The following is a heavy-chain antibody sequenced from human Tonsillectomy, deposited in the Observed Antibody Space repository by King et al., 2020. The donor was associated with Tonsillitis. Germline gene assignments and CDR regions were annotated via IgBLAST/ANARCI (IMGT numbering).Heavy chain of an antibody. CDR2: IFSGVST. D-gene: IGHD6-25*01. Sequence: VQLVESGGGLVQPGGSLRLSCAASGFTVSSNYMSWVRQAPGKGLEWGSFIFSGVSTYYADSVKGRFTISRENSKNTLYLQMKSLRAEDTAVYYCARDARARRPSYFDYWGQGTLVTVSS. V-gene: IGHV3-66*01. J-gene: IGHJ4*02. CDR3: ARDARARRPSYFDY. CDR1: GFTVSSNY.